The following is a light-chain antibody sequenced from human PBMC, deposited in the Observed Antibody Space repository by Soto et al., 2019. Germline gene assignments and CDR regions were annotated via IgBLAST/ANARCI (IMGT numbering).Light chain of an antibody. CDR1: QSINSN. Sequence: DIQMTQSPSSLSASVGDRVTITCRASQSINSNFNWYQQKPGKAPKVLIYAASSLQSGVPSRFSGSGSGTDFTLTISSLQPEDFATYLCQQSYSSPLTFGGGTKVEIK. CDR3: QQSYSSPLT. J-gene: IGKJ4*01. CDR2: AAS. V-gene: IGKV1-39*01.